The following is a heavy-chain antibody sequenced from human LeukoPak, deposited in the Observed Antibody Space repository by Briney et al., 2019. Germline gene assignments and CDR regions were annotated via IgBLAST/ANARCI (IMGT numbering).Heavy chain of an antibody. J-gene: IGHJ2*01. CDR3: ARAAGGVYRYFDL. V-gene: IGHV4-34*01. D-gene: IGHD1-14*01. Sequence: SETLSLTCAVYGGSFSGYYWSWIGQPPGKGLEWIGEINHSGSTNYNPSLKSRVTISVDTSKNQFSLKLSSVTAADTAVYYCARAAGGVYRYFDLWGRGTLVTVSS. CDR2: INHSGST. CDR1: GGSFSGYY.